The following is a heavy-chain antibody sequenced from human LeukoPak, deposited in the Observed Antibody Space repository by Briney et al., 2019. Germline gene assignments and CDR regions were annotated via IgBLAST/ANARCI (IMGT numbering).Heavy chain of an antibody. CDR2: INPNSGGT. J-gene: IGHJ5*02. CDR3: ARVPGWIYGSGSYYSFDP. Sequence: ASVKVSCKASGYTFTGYYMHWVRQAPGQGLEWMGWINPNSGGTNYAQKFQGRVTMTRDTSISTAYMELSRLRSDDTAVYYCARVPGWIYGSGSYYSFDPWGQGTLVTVSS. D-gene: IGHD3-10*01. CDR1: GYTFTGYY. V-gene: IGHV1-2*02.